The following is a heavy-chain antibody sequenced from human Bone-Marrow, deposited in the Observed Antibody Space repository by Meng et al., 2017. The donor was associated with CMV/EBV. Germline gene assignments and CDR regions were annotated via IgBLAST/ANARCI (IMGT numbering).Heavy chain of an antibody. V-gene: IGHV3-66*02. J-gene: IGHJ2*01. CDR1: GFTVSSNY. D-gene: IGHD3-16*01. CDR2: IYSGGST. Sequence: GGPLRLSCAASGFTVSSNYMSWVRQAPGKGLEWVSVIYSGGSTYYADSVKGRFTISRDNSKNTLYLQMNSLRTEDTAVYYCARDYGNWYFDLWGRGTLVTVSS. CDR3: ARDYGNWYFDL.